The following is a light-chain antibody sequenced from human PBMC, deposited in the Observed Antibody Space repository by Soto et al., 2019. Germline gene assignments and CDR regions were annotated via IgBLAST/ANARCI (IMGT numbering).Light chain of an antibody. Sequence: EVVLTQSPATLSLSPGERATLSCRASQSVSSYLAWYQQKLGQAPRLLIYDASNRATGIPARFSGSGSGTDLTLTISSLEPEDFAVYYCQQRSNWPPTFGQGTKLEI. CDR1: QSVSSY. V-gene: IGKV3-11*01. CDR2: DAS. J-gene: IGKJ2*01. CDR3: QQRSNWPPT.